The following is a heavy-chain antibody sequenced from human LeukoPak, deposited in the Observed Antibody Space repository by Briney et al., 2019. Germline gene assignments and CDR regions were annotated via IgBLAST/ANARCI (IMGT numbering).Heavy chain of an antibody. V-gene: IGHV1-69*04. D-gene: IGHD3-10*01. J-gene: IGHJ4*02. Sequence: SVKVSCKASGGTFSSYAISWVRQAPGQGLEWMGRIIPILGIANYAQKFQGRVTITADKSTSTAYMELSSLRSEDTAVYYCASGYGSGSYSSTFDYWSQGTLVTVSS. CDR1: GGTFSSYA. CDR2: IIPILGIA. CDR3: ASGYGSGSYSSTFDY.